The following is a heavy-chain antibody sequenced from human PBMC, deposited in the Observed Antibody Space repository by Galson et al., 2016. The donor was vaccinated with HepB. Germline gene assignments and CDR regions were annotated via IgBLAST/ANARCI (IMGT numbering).Heavy chain of an antibody. CDR3: ARGDIVGAIFDY. V-gene: IGHV3-21*01. J-gene: IGHJ4*02. CDR1: GLTSSSYS. Sequence: SLRLSCAASGLTSSSYSMNWARQAPGMGLQWVSSTSSSSSYIYYADSVKGRFTISRDNAKNSLYPQMNSLRAEDTAVYYCARGDIVGAIFDYWGQGTLVTVSS. CDR2: TSSSSSYI. D-gene: IGHD1-26*01.